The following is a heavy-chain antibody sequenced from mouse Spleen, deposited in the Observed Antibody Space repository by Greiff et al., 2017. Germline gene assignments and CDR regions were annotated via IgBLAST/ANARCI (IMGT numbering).Heavy chain of an antibody. CDR1: GYAFTNYL. D-gene: IGHD6-1*01. CDR2: INPGSGGT. J-gene: IGHJ2*01. Sequence: QVQLKQSGAELVRPGTSVKVSCKASGYAFTNYLIEWVKQRPGQGLEWIGVINPGSGGTNYNEKFKGKATLTADKSSSTAYMQLSSLTSEDSAVYFCARCPPQPLFFDYWGQGTTLTVSS. V-gene: IGHV1-54*01. CDR3: ARCPPQPLFFDY.